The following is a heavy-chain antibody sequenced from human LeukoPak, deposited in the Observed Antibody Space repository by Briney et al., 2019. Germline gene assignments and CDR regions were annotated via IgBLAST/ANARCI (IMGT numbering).Heavy chain of an antibody. V-gene: IGHV3-23*01. Sequence: GGSLRLSCAASGFTFSSYAMSLVRQAPGKGLEWVSASSSSGGSTYYADSVKGRFTISRDNSKNTLYLQMNSLRAEDTAVYYCAKPSDFWSGYFIHYFDYWGQGTLVTVSS. D-gene: IGHD3-3*01. CDR3: AKPSDFWSGYFIHYFDY. J-gene: IGHJ4*02. CDR2: SSSSGGST. CDR1: GFTFSSYA.